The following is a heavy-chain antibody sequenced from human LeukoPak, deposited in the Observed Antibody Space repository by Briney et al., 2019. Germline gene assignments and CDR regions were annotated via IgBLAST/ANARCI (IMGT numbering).Heavy chain of an antibody. Sequence: PGGSLRLSCAASGFTFSSYVMNWVRQAPGKGLEWVSSISSSGRNIFYADSVTGRFTISRDNANNSLYLQMNSLRPEDTAVYYCPRCPSRWYFDLWGRGTLVTVSS. CDR2: ISSSGRNI. J-gene: IGHJ2*01. CDR1: GFTFSSYV. V-gene: IGHV3-21*01. D-gene: IGHD4-17*01. CDR3: PRCPSRWYFDL.